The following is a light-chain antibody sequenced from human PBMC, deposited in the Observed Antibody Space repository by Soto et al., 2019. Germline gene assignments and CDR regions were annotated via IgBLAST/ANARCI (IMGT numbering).Light chain of an antibody. CDR3: QQSYSSPRT. CDR1: QNIDTY. V-gene: IGKV1-39*01. CDR2: VAP. Sequence: DIQMTQSPSSLFASVGDSVTITCRASQNIDTYLNWYQVKPGKAPKLLLSVAPGFQIAAPSNFSGSGSGTDFSLSISSQQPEDFATYYCQQSYSSPRTFGQGTRVEIK. J-gene: IGKJ1*01.